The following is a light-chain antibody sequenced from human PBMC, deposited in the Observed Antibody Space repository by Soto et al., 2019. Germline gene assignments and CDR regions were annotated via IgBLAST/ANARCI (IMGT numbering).Light chain of an antibody. Sequence: QSVVTQPPSVSGAPGQRVTITCTGSSSNIGAGYDVHWYQQLPGTAPKLLIYANNNRPSGVPDRFSGSRSGTSASLAITGLQAEDEADYYCQSYDKSLSGFYVFGTGTKVTVL. CDR1: SSNIGAGYD. J-gene: IGLJ1*01. V-gene: IGLV1-40*01. CDR2: ANN. CDR3: QSYDKSLSGFYV.